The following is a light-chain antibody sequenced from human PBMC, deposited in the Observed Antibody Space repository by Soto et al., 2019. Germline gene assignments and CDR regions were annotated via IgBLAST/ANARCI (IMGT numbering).Light chain of an antibody. CDR3: QQYAEAPIT. CDR2: GAS. CDR1: QSVGRNY. Sequence: EIVLTQSPGTLSLSPGEGATLSCRASQSVGRNYLAWCQQKPGQPPRLLISGASSRAAGIPDKFSGSGSGTDFTLTISRLEPEDFAAYFCQQYAEAPITFGQGTRLEIK. V-gene: IGKV3-20*01. J-gene: IGKJ5*01.